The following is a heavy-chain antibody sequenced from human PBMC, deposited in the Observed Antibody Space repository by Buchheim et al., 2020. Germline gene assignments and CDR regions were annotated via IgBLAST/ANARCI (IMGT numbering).Heavy chain of an antibody. Sequence: QVQLVQSGPEVKKPGASVKVSCKASGYTFTTFGITWVRQAPGQGLEWLGGVSANNGRTDYDQKVQGRVTMTTDTSTSTAYMELRSLSSDDTAVYYCARGSVTVDYWGQGTL. CDR2: VSANNGRT. J-gene: IGHJ4*02. CDR3: ARGSVTVDY. CDR1: GYTFTTFG. V-gene: IGHV1-18*01. D-gene: IGHD4-11*01.